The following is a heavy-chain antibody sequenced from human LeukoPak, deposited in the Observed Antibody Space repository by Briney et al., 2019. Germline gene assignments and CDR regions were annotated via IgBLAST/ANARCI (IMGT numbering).Heavy chain of an antibody. CDR3: ARDGDSSGYVDY. V-gene: IGHV4-39*07. CDR2: IYYSGST. D-gene: IGHD3-22*01. CDR1: GGSISSSSYY. Sequence: SETLSLTCTVSGGSISSSSYYWGWIRQPPGKGLEWIGSIYYSGSTYYNPSLKSRVTISVDTSKNQFSLKLSSVTAADTAVYYCARDGDSSGYVDYWGQGTLVTVSS. J-gene: IGHJ4*02.